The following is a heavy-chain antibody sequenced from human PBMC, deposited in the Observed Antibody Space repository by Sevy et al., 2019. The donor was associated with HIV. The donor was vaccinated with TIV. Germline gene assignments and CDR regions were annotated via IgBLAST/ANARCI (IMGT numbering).Heavy chain of an antibody. D-gene: IGHD6-13*01. CDR1: GFSFSSYS. CDR2: IGSSNSYI. J-gene: IGHJ4*02. CDR3: ARSSSRSWYILYYFEY. Sequence: GGSLRLSCAASGFSFSSYSVSWVRQAPGKGLEWAASIGSSNSYIYYEDSVKRRFTIFRDNAKNSLFLHMNTLRAEDTAVYYCARSSSRSWYILYYFEYWGQGTPVTVSS. V-gene: IGHV3-21*01.